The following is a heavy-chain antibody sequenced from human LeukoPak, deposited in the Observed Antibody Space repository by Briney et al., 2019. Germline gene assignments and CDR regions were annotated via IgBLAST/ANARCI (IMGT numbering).Heavy chain of an antibody. Sequence: GGSLRLSCAASGFTFSSYAMSWVRQAPGKGLEWVSAISGSGGSTYYADSVKGRFTISRDNSKNTLYLQMNSLRAEDTAVYYCAKGLIPANYYYYYMDVWGKGTTVTVSS. V-gene: IGHV3-23*01. D-gene: IGHD2-2*01. CDR2: ISGSGGST. CDR1: GFTFSSYA. J-gene: IGHJ6*03. CDR3: AKGLIPANYYYYYMDV.